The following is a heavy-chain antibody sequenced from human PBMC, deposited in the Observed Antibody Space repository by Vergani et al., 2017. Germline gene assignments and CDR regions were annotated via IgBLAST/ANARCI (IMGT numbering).Heavy chain of an antibody. D-gene: IGHD1-26*01. CDR1: GYTFTSYG. V-gene: IGHV1-18*01. CDR2: ISAYNGNT. CDR3: ARGKGPYGGSYYRSALDWFDP. J-gene: IGHJ5*02. Sequence: QVQLVQSGAEVKKPGASVKVSCKASGYTFTSYGISWVRQAPGQGLEWMGWISAYNGNTNYAQKLQGRVTMTTDTSTSTAYMELRSLRSDDTAGYYCARGKGPYGGSYYRSALDWFDPWGQGTLVTVSS.